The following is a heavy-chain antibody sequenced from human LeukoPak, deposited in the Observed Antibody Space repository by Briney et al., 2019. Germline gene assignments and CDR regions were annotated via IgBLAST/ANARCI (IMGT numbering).Heavy chain of an antibody. J-gene: IGHJ4*02. D-gene: IGHD3-9*01. CDR3: AKRGGRYPASYYFDY. Sequence: GGSLRLSCAASGFTFSSYAMSWVRQAPGKGLEWVLAISGSGGSTYYADSVKGRFTISRDNSKNTLYLQMNSLRAEDPAVYYCAKRGGRYPASYYFDYWGQGTLVTVSS. CDR1: GFTFSSYA. CDR2: ISGSGGST. V-gene: IGHV3-23*01.